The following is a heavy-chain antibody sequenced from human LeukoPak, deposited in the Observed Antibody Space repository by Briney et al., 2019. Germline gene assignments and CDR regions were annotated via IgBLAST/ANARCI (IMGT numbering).Heavy chain of an antibody. V-gene: IGHV4-31*03. Sequence: PSQTLSLTCTVSGGSIISGGYYCTWIRQHPGKGLEWIGYIYYTGTTYYNPSLQSRLTISVDTSKNLFSLSLRSVTAADTAVYYCARSDTSGYYYVYWGQGALVTVSS. CDR3: ARSDTSGYYYVY. D-gene: IGHD3-22*01. CDR2: IYYTGTT. J-gene: IGHJ4*02. CDR1: GGSIISGGYY.